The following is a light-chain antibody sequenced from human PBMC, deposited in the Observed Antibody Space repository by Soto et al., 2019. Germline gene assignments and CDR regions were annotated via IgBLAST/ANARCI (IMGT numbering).Light chain of an antibody. V-gene: IGKV3-20*01. CDR1: QSVSSSD. CDR3: QQYGRSPST. Sequence: EIVLTQSPGTLSLSPVARATLSCRASQSVSSSDLAWYQQKPGQPPRLLIYDDSTRATGIPDRFSGTGSGTDFTLTISSLDPEDSAVYYSQQYGRSPSTFGGGTKVEIK. CDR2: DDS. J-gene: IGKJ4*01.